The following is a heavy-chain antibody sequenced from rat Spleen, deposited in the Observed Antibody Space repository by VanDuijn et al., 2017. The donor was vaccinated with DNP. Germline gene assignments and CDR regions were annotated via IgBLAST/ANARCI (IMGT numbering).Heavy chain of an antibody. Sequence: QVQLQQSGAELAEPGSSVKISCKSSGYIFTSYYISWIKQTTGQGLEYIGYINTGSGGTNYNEKFKGKATLTVDKSSSTAFMQLSSLTPDDSAVYYCAREETYYGYNYFDYWGQGVMVTVSS. J-gene: IGHJ2*01. CDR3: AREETYYGYNYFDY. V-gene: IGHV1-43*01. CDR1: GYIFTSYY. D-gene: IGHD1-9*01. CDR2: INTGSGGT.